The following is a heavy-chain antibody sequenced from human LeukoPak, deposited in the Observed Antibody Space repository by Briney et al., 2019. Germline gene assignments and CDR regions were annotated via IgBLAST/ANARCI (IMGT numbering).Heavy chain of an antibody. Sequence: ALVKVSCKASGYTFTDQYLHWVRQAPGQGLEWMGWINPNSGDTNYAQKFQGRVTMTRDTSISTAYMELNRLRSDDTAVYYCARATGYYDSSGYYRSFYFDYWGQGRLVTVSS. J-gene: IGHJ4*02. CDR2: INPNSGDT. D-gene: IGHD3-22*01. V-gene: IGHV1-2*02. CDR1: GYTFTDQY. CDR3: ARATGYYDSSGYYRSFYFDY.